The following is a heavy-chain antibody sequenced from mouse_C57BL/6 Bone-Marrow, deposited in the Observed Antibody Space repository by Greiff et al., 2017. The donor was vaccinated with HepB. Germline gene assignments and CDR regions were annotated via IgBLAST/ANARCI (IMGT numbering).Heavy chain of an antibody. CDR1: GFTFSSYG. J-gene: IGHJ4*01. D-gene: IGHD1-1*01. CDR3: ARRSYYYYYYAMDY. V-gene: IGHV5-6*02. Sequence: EVMLVESGGDLVKPGGSLKLSCAASGFTFSSYGMSWVRQTPDKRLEWVATISSGGSYTYYPDSVKGRFTISRDNAKNTLYLQMSSLKSEDTAMYYCARRSYYYYYYAMDYWGQGTSVTVSS. CDR2: ISSGGSYT.